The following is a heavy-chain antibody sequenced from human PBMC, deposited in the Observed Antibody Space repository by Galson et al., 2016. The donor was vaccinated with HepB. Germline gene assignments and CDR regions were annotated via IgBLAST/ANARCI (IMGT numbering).Heavy chain of an antibody. V-gene: IGHV1-69*13. CDR3: ARSQQLAQYDAFDI. J-gene: IGHJ3*02. D-gene: IGHD6-13*01. CDR2: IIPIFGTA. CDR1: GGTFNSYA. Sequence: SVKVSCKASGGTFNSYALSWVRQAPGQGLEWMGEIIPIFGTANYAQRFQGRVTITADESTSTAYMRLSSLTSDDTAVYYCARSQQLAQYDAFDIWGQGTKVTVSS.